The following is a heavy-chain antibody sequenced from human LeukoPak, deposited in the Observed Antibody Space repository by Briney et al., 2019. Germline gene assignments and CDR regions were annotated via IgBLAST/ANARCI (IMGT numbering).Heavy chain of an antibody. CDR2: INHRGST. CDR3: ASSVGSTDY. D-gene: IGHD1-26*01. CDR1: GESLSKYY. J-gene: IGHJ4*02. Sequence: SETLSLTCAVYGESLSKYYWTWIRQSPGKGLEWIGEINHRGSTDLNPSLKSRVTLSVDTSKHQFSLKLTSVTAADAAVYYCASSVGSTDYWGQGTLVTVSS. V-gene: IGHV4-34*01.